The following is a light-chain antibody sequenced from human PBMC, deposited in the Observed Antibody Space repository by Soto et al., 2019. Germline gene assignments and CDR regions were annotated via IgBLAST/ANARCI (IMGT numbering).Light chain of an antibody. V-gene: IGLV2-14*01. CDR3: SSFSSSSTLVV. J-gene: IGLJ2*01. CDR2: EVS. CDR1: SSDVGGYSY. Sequence: QSALTQPASVSGSPGQSITISCTGTSSDVGGYSYVSWYQQHPGKAPKLMMYEVSNRPSGVSNRFSGSKSGNTCSLTISGLQAEDEADYSCSSFSSSSTLVVFGGGTKLTVL.